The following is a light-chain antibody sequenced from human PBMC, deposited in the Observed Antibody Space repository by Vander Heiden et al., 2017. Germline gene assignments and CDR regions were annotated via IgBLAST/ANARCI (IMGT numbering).Light chain of an antibody. CDR2: LAS. CDR1: QTISNF. V-gene: IGKV1-39*01. CDR3: HQSYTRPPT. Sequence: QMTQSPSSLFASVGDRVTITCQSSQTISNFLHWYQQKPGKAPQLLIFLASSLQSGVPSRFRGSGSGTEFTIIISTLQPEDFATYYYHQSYTRPPTFGQGTKVEMK. J-gene: IGKJ1*01.